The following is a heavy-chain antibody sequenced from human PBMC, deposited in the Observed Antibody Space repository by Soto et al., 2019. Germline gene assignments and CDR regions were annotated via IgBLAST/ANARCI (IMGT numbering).Heavy chain of an antibody. CDR1: GDSLNSYY. CDR2: IYYSGDT. Sequence: QVQLQESGPGLVKPSETLSLTCSVSGDSLNSYYWSWIRQSPGNGLEWLGYIYYSGDTKYNPSLQSRISISVDTTENQFSLRLSSVTAADTAVYFCARDRNKLWKNDAFDIWGQGTMVTVSS. D-gene: IGHD1-1*01. V-gene: IGHV4-59*01. CDR3: ARDRNKLWKNDAFDI. J-gene: IGHJ3*02.